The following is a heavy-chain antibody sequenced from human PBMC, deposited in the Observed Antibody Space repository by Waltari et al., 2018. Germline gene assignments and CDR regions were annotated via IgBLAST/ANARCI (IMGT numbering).Heavy chain of an antibody. V-gene: IGHV4-34*01. CDR2: IRHPGNT. D-gene: IGHD3-3*01. Sequence: QVQLQQWGAGLLKPSETLSLTCSVSGASFSSYYWGWVRHVPGKGLEWIGQIRHPGNTNYYPSLQSRVAISIDTSRNQFSLRVFSVTAADTGLYFCTRGGNYDFWSHSPFVDPWGQGTQVTVSS. CDR1: GASFSSYY. J-gene: IGHJ5*02. CDR3: TRGGNYDFWSHSPFVDP.